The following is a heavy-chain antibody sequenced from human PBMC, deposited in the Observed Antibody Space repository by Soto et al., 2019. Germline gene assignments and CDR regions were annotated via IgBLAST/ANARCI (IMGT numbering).Heavy chain of an antibody. V-gene: IGHV3-21*01. CDR3: ARSSLGILRFLEWSFDY. CDR2: ISSSSSYI. J-gene: IGHJ4*02. CDR1: GFSFSTYT. D-gene: IGHD3-3*01. Sequence: EVQLVESGGGLFKPGGSLRLSCAASGFSFSTYTMSWVRQAPGKGLEWVSSISSSSSYIYYSDSMKGRFTISRDNAKNSLFLQMNSLRLEDTAVYYCARSSLGILRFLEWSFDYWGQGTLVTVSS.